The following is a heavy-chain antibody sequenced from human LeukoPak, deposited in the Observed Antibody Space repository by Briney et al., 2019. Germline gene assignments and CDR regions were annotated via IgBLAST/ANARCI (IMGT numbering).Heavy chain of an antibody. J-gene: IGHJ4*02. D-gene: IGHD4-11*01. CDR2: ITNSGTTI. Sequence: GGSLRLSCAASGFTFSDYYMTWIRQAPGKGLEWVSYITNSGTTIYYAGSVKGRFTISRDNSKNSLYLQMNSLRAEDTAVYYCATYSNFRFDFWGQGTLVTVSS. V-gene: IGHV3-11*01. CDR1: GFTFSDYY. CDR3: ATYSNFRFDF.